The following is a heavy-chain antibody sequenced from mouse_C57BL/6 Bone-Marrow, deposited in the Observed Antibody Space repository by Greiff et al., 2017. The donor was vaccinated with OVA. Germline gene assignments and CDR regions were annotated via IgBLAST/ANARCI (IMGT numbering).Heavy chain of an antibody. V-gene: IGHV5-12*01. D-gene: IGHD1-1*01. J-gene: IGHJ1*03. CDR2: ISNGGGRT. CDR1: GFTFSDYY. Sequence: EVKLVEPGGGLVQPGGSLKLSCAASGFTFSDYYMYWVRQTPEKRLEWVAYISNGGGRTYYPDTVKGRFTISRDNDKNTLYLQMSRLKSEYTAMYYCARQTTVVANWYFDVWGTGTTVTVSS. CDR3: ARQTTVVANWYFDV.